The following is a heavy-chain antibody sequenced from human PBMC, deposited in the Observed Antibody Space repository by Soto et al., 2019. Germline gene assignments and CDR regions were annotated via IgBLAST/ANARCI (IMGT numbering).Heavy chain of an antibody. J-gene: IGHJ4*02. V-gene: IGHV3-33*05. Sequence: QVQLVESGGGVFQPGRSLRLSCVASGFMFDSYGMHWGRQAPGKGLEWGAIILYDGSEKYHADSVKGRFTISRDNSKNTLYLQMNSRSAEETALYSCAREPARIAVAGFAYWGQGTLVTVSS. CDR1: GFMFDSYG. CDR3: AREPARIAVAGFAY. D-gene: IGHD6-13*01. CDR2: ILYDGSEK.